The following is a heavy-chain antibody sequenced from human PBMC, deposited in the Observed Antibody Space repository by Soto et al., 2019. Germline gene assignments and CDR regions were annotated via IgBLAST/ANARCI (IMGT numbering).Heavy chain of an antibody. D-gene: IGHD3-22*01. V-gene: IGHV3-21*01. CDR3: GRYYDNSGYPFYFDY. J-gene: IGHJ4*02. CDR2: ISSRSTEI. Sequence: EVQLVESGGGLVKPGESLRLSCIVSGFTFSDFGVNWVRQAPGKGLEWVSFISSRSTEIHYADSVRGRFTVSRDNAKNSLYLQMTSLRAEDTAVYYCGRYYDNSGYPFYFDYWGQGALVTVSS. CDR1: GFTFSDFG.